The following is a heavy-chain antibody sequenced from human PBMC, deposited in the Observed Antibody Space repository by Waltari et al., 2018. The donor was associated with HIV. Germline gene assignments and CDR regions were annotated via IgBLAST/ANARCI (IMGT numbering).Heavy chain of an antibody. D-gene: IGHD2-15*01. CDR2: IKTQTTNAAT. Sequence: EVQMVESGGGSVKPGESLRLSCIVSGLSFRETWMTWVRQAPGKGLEWVGRIKTQTTNAATNYAAPVKGRFIISRDDSRNTLYLQMNGLKVEDTAVYYCATAGYCRDASCYGSDHWGRGTRVTVSS. CDR3: ATAGYCRDASCYGSDH. CDR1: GLSFRETW. V-gene: IGHV3-15*01. J-gene: IGHJ4*01.